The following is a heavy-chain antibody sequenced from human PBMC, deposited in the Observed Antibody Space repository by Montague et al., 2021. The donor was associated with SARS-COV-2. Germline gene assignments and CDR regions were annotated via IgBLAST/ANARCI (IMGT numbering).Heavy chain of an antibody. Sequence: SETLSLTCTVSGGSISSSSYYWGWIRQPPGKGLEWIGSIYYSGSTYYNPSLKSRVTISVDTSKNQFSLKLSSVTAADTAVYYCARRVTGTTVHYYYHGMDVWGQGTTVTVSS. V-gene: IGHV4-39*01. CDR3: ARRVTGTTVHYYYHGMDV. J-gene: IGHJ6*02. CDR1: GGSISSSSYY. CDR2: IYYSGST. D-gene: IGHD1-20*01.